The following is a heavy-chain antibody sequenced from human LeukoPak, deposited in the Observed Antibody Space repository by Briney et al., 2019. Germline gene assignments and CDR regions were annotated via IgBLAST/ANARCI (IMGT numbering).Heavy chain of an antibody. Sequence: SETLSLTCTVSGGAITNFYWTWIRQSAGKGLEWIGQIYGSGGTNYNPSLKSRVTMSADKSKNQISLRLTSVIAADTAVYYCARNRTSYYGEIPFDVWGQGTMVTVSS. V-gene: IGHV4-4*07. D-gene: IGHD3/OR15-3a*01. CDR3: ARNRTSYYGEIPFDV. J-gene: IGHJ3*01. CDR2: IYGSGGT. CDR1: GGAITNFY.